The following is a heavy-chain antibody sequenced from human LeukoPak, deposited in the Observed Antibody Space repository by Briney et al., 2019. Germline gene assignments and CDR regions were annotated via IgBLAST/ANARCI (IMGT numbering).Heavy chain of an antibody. V-gene: IGHV1-2*02. Sequence: ASVKVSCKASGYTFTGYYMHWVRQAPGQGLEWMGWINPNSGGTNYAQKFQGRVTMTRDTSISTAYMELSRLRSDDTAVYYCARGVAMVRGVIIDPYFDYWGQGTLVTVSS. CDR1: GYTFTGYY. J-gene: IGHJ4*02. D-gene: IGHD3-10*01. CDR2: INPNSGGT. CDR3: ARGVAMVRGVIIDPYFDY.